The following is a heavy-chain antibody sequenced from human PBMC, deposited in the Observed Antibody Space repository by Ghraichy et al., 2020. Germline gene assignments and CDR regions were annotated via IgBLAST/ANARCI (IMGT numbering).Heavy chain of an antibody. D-gene: IGHD3-3*01. CDR3: ARGGYDFWSGYQAWYFDL. Sequence: SETLSLTCTVSGGSISSYYWSWIRQPPGKGLEWIGYIYYSGSTNYNPSLKSRVTISVDTSKNQFSLKLSSVTAADTAVYYCARGGYDFWSGYQAWYFDLWGRGTLVTVSS. CDR2: IYYSGST. V-gene: IGHV4-59*01. J-gene: IGHJ2*01. CDR1: GGSISSYY.